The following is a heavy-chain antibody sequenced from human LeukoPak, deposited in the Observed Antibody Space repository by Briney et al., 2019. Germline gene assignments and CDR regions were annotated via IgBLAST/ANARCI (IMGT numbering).Heavy chain of an antibody. CDR1: GYALNIYD. CDR3: AVHLPGDYLDR. J-gene: IGHJ4*02. V-gene: IGHV1-8*01. CDR2: MNPDSGNT. Sequence: ASVSVSCKASGYALNIYDINWVRQDTGQGLEWMGWMNPDSGNTGFAQKFQGRVTMTRNTSITTAYMELSSLRFEDTAVYYCAVHLPGDYLDRWGQGTLVTVSS.